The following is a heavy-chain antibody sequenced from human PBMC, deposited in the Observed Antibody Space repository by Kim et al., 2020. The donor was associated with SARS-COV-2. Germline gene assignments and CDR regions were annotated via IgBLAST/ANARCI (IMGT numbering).Heavy chain of an antibody. Sequence: SETLSLTCNVSGVSMRTGNHFWGWVRQPPGKGLDWFGYIYSSDSTYHTPSLKSRVSISPSTSRNQLSLSLTSVTATDTAAYSCALGVYLYYAMDIGGQGT. CDR3: ALGVYLYYAMDI. J-gene: IGHJ6*02. CDR2: IYSSDST. CDR1: GVSMRTGNHF. V-gene: IGHV4-30-4*01.